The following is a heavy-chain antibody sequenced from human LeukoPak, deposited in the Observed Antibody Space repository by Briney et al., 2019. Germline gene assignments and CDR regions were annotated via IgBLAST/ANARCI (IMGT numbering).Heavy chain of an antibody. Sequence: GESLKISCKGSGYSFPSYWIGWVRKMPGKGLEWMGIIYPGDSDTRYSPSFQGQVTISADKSINTAYLQWSSLKASDTAMYYCARHLYRTTTTCSYFDSWGQGTLVTVSS. CDR2: IYPGDSDT. V-gene: IGHV5-51*01. CDR1: GYSFPSYW. J-gene: IGHJ4*02. CDR3: ARHLYRTTTTCSYFDS. D-gene: IGHD2/OR15-2a*01.